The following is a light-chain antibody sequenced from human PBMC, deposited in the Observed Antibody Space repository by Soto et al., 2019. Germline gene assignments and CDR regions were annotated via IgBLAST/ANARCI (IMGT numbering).Light chain of an antibody. CDR3: QQRSSWPPTIN. CDR2: GAS. V-gene: IGKV3-11*01. CDR1: HSFSTY. J-gene: IGKJ5*01. Sequence: EIVLTQSPATLSFSPWEIGTLSCSAIHSFSTYLSLYQQGPWESPRLLVYGASYRAPDIPPKFSGSGSGTDFALTIISLEPEDFAVYYCQQRSSWPPTINFFQVTRLEIK.